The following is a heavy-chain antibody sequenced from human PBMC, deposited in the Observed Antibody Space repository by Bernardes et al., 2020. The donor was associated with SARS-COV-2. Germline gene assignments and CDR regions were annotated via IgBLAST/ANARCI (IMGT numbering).Heavy chain of an antibody. CDR1: GFTFTTYN. J-gene: IGHJ6*02. CDR3: ARQSVTLRGYDFGGLDV. V-gene: IGHV3-21*06. CDR2: ISSQSNYI. Sequence: GGSLRLSCVASGFTFTTYNMNWVRQAPGKGLQWVSSISSQSNYIFYADSVGGRFTISRDDAKNSVFLQMNSLRAEDSAVYYCARQSVTLRGYDFGGLDVWGRGTSVTVSS. D-gene: IGHD3-3*01.